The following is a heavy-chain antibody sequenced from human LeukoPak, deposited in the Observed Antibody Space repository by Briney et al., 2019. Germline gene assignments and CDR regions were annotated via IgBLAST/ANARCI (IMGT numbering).Heavy chain of an antibody. J-gene: IGHJ3*02. V-gene: IGHV3-23*01. Sequence: PGGSLRLSCAASGFTFSTYAMSWVRQAPGKGLEWVSAISGSGGSTYYADSVKGRFTISRDNSKNTLYLQMNSLRAEDTAVYYCAKDLPDDILTGYHPADAFDIWGQGTMVTVSS. CDR2: ISGSGGST. D-gene: IGHD3-9*01. CDR3: AKDLPDDILTGYHPADAFDI. CDR1: GFTFSTYA.